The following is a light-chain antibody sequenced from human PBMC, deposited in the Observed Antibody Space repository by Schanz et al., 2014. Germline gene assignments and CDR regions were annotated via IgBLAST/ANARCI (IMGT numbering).Light chain of an antibody. CDR2: GAS. CDR3: QQRANWPRT. Sequence: NVLMQSPGTLSLSPGERATFPCRASQSVSSSYLAWYHQQPGQAPRLLIYGASSGATGIPDRFSGSGSGTDFTLTISRLEPEDFAVYYCQQRANWPRTFGQGTQVEIK. V-gene: IGKV3D-20*02. CDR1: QSVSSSY. J-gene: IGKJ1*01.